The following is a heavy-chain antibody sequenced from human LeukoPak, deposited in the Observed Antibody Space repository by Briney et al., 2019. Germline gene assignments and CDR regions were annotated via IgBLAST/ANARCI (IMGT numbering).Heavy chain of an antibody. V-gene: IGHV4-39*07. CDR1: GGSIGSSSYY. Sequence: PSETLSLTCTVSGGSIGSSSYYWGWIRQPPGKGLEWIGSIYYSGSTYYNPSLKSRVTISVDTSKNQFSLKLSSVTAADTAVYYCARESVTTSYYYYYMDVWGKGTTVTISS. J-gene: IGHJ6*03. CDR3: ARESVTTSYYYYYMDV. D-gene: IGHD4-17*01. CDR2: IYYSGST.